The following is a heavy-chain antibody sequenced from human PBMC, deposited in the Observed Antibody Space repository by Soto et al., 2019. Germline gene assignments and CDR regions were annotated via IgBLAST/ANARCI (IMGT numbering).Heavy chain of an antibody. CDR1: GFPFSSYA. CDR2: ISTSSGYI. V-gene: IGHV3-21*02. CDR3: ARAPASYCGGDCFSMDY. D-gene: IGHD2-21*02. J-gene: IGHJ4*02. Sequence: EVQLVESGGGLVEPGGSLRLSCEASGFPFSSYAMNWVRQAPGKGLEWVSSISTSSGYIYFADSLRGRFTVSRDNAQNSLYLQMKGVAAEDTAVSYCARAPASYCGGDCFSMDYWGQGTLVIVSS.